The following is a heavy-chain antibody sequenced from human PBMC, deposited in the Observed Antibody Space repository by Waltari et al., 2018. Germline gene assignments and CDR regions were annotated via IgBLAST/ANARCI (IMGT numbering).Heavy chain of an antibody. V-gene: IGHV4-38-2*01. CDR2: IYHSGGT. J-gene: IGHJ4*02. Sequence: QVQLQESGPGLVKPSETLSLTCAVSGYSISSGYYWGWIRQPPGRGLEWIGSIYHSGGTYYNPSLKSRVTRSVDTSKNQFSLKLSSVTAADTAVYYCARRPNYYGSGSYYYYFDYWGQGTLVTVSS. D-gene: IGHD3-10*01. CDR1: GYSISSGYY. CDR3: ARRPNYYGSGSYYYYFDY.